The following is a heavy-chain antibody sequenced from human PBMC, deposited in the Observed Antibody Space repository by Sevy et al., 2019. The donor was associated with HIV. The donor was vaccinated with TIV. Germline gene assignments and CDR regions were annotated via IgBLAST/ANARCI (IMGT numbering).Heavy chain of an antibody. V-gene: IGHV3-11*01. CDR3: AGDRNGRPGMVRGVIITDAFGTLDI. D-gene: IGHD3-10*01. CDR1: GFTFSDYY. CDR2: ISSSGSTI. J-gene: IGHJ3*02. Sequence: GGSLRLSCAASGFTFSDYYMSWIRQAPGKGLEWVSYISSSGSTIYYADSVKGRFTISRDNAKNSLYLQMNSLRAEDTAVYYCAGDRNGRPGMVRGVIITDAFGTLDIWGQGTMVTVSS.